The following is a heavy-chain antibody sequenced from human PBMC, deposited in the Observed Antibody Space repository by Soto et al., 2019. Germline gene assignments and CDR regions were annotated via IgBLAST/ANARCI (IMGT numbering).Heavy chain of an antibody. Sequence: PSETLSLTCAVYGGSFSGYYWSWIRQPPGKGLEWIGEINHSGSTNYNPSLKSRVTISVDTSKNQFSLKLSSVTAADTAVYYCARGGENTMVRAVIRVLDYWGQGTLVTVSS. CDR2: INHSGST. V-gene: IGHV4-34*01. CDR1: GGSFSGYY. J-gene: IGHJ4*02. CDR3: ARGGENTMVRAVIRVLDY. D-gene: IGHD3-10*01.